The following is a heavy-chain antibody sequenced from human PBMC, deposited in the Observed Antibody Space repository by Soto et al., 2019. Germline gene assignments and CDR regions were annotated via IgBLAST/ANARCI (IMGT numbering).Heavy chain of an antibody. CDR2: IYYSGST. CDR3: ARSPRGSTMIVVVIINFDY. CDR1: GGSISSSSYY. D-gene: IGHD3-22*01. Sequence: SETLSLTCTVSGGSISSSSYYWGWIRQPPGKGLEWIGSIYYSGSTYYNPSLKSRVTISVDTSKNQFSLKLSSVTAADTAVYYCARSPRGSTMIVVVIINFDYWGQGTLVTVSS. V-gene: IGHV4-39*07. J-gene: IGHJ4*02.